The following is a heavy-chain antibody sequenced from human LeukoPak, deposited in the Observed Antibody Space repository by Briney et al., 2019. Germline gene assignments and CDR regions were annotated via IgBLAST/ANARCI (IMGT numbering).Heavy chain of an antibody. V-gene: IGHV3-48*03. Sequence: TGGSLRHSCAASGFTFSRYEMNWVRQAPGKGLEWVAYISRSGDTIYFADSVKGRFTISRDNANNSLYLQMSSLRAEDTDVYYCARDYASDYWGQGTLVTVSS. CDR2: ISRSGDTI. CDR1: GFTFSRYE. D-gene: IGHD3-10*01. J-gene: IGHJ4*02. CDR3: ARDYASDY.